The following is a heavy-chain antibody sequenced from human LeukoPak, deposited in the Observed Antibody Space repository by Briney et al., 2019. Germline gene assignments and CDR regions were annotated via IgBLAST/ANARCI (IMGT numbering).Heavy chain of an antibody. J-gene: IGHJ4*02. V-gene: IGHV1-8*01. D-gene: IGHD1-26*01. CDR3: ATVKVEGAIWFDY. CDR2: MNPNSGNT. Sequence: KVSCKASGYTFTSYDINWVRQATGQGLEWMGWMNPNSGNTGYAQKFQGRVTMTRNTSISTAYMELSSLRSEDTAVYYCATVKVEGAIWFDYWGQGTLVTVSS. CDR1: GYTFTSYD.